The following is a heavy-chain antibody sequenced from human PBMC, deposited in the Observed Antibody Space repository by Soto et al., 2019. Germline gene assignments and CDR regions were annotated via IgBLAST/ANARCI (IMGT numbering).Heavy chain of an antibody. CDR2: IYYSGST. J-gene: IGHJ6*02. CDR1: GGSISSYY. CDR3: ARGLVADYYYYGMDV. D-gene: IGHD2-15*01. V-gene: IGHV4-59*01. Sequence: SETLSLTCTVSGGSISSYYWSWIRQPPGKGLEWIGYIYYSGSTNYNPSLKSRVTISVDTSKNQFSLKLSSVTAADTAVYYCARGLVADYYYYGMDVWGQGTTVT.